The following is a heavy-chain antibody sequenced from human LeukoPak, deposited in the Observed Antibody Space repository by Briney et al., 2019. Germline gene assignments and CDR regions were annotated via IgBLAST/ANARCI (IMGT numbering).Heavy chain of an antibody. CDR2: IIPIFGTA. J-gene: IGHJ4*02. CDR1: GGTLSSYA. V-gene: IGHV1-69*05. CDR3: ARDKIVVVTDYYYFDY. D-gene: IGHD3-22*01. Sequence: SVKVSCKASGGTLSSYAISWVRQAPEQGLEWMGRIIPIFGTANYAQKFQGRVTITTDESTSTAYMELSSLRSEDTAVYYCARDKIVVVTDYYYFDYWGQGTLVTVSS.